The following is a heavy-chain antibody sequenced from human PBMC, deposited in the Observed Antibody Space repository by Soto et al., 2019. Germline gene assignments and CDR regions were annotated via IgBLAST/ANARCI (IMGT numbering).Heavy chain of an antibody. J-gene: IGHJ4*02. V-gene: IGHV4-31*03. CDR3: ERGLIH. CDR1: GGAISSGGYY. Sequence: QVQLQESGPGLVKPSQTLSLTGTVSGGAISSGGYYWSWIRQHPGKGLEWIGYIYYSGSTYYNPFLKRRVTISVDTSRNQSALKLSPATAAVTAVYDGERGLIHWARGTLVTVSS. CDR2: IYYSGST.